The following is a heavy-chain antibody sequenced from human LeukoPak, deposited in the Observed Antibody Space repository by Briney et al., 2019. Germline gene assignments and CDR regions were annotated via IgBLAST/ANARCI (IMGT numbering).Heavy chain of an antibody. CDR1: GGSISSYY. V-gene: IGHV4-59*01. CDR3: ARRYDSSGFSLGY. D-gene: IGHD3-22*01. CDR2: IYYSGST. Sequence: SETLSLTCTVSGGSISSYYWSWLRQPPGKGLEWIGYIYYSGSTNYNPSLKSRVTISVDTSKNQFSLKLSSVTAADTAVYYCARRYDSSGFSLGYWGQGTLVTVSS. J-gene: IGHJ4*02.